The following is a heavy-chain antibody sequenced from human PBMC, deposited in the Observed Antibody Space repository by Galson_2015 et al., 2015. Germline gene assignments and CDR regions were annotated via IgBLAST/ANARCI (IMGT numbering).Heavy chain of an antibody. Sequence: SLRLSCAASGFTFSTYTIHWVRQAPGEGLEWVAVISYGGTTGYYADSVRGRFTISRDNSKNTLYLQMNSLRPEDTAVYYCARGDSMQVPSLFDYWGQGTLVTVSS. D-gene: IGHD2-21*01. CDR1: GFTFSTYT. CDR3: ARGDSMQVPSLFDY. V-gene: IGHV3-30-3*01. J-gene: IGHJ4*02. CDR2: ISYGGTTG.